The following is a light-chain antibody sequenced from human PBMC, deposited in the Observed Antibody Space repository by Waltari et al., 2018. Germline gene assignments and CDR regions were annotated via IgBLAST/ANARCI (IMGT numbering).Light chain of an antibody. Sequence: QSALTQPASVSGSPGQSITISCTGTSSDIGSHNYVSWYQQHPGKSPRLLISELYTRPSGVSNRFSGDKSGNTASLTISSLQSEDEADYYCQTWGTGITFGGGTKLTVL. CDR2: ELY. J-gene: IGLJ2*01. CDR1: SSDIGSHNY. V-gene: IGLV2-14*01. CDR3: QTWGTGIT.